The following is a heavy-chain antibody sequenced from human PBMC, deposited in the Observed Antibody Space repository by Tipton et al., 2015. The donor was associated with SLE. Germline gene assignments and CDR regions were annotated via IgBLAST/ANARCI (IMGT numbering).Heavy chain of an antibody. CDR2: ISNSGSTM. V-gene: IGHV3-48*03. D-gene: IGHD1-1*01. Sequence: SLRLSCAASGLTFSRHEMNWVRQAPGKGLEWISYISNSGSTMYYADSVKGRFTISRDSAKNSLFLQMNTLRAEDTAVYYCARDLTGTIGSPIYGLDVWGQGTTVTVSS. J-gene: IGHJ6*02. CDR3: ARDLTGTIGSPIYGLDV. CDR1: GLTFSRHE.